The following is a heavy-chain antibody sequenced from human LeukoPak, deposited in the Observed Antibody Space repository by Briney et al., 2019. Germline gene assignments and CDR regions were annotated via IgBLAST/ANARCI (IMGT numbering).Heavy chain of an antibody. V-gene: IGHV4-39*07. Sequence: SETLSLTCTVSGGSINSGDYYWVWIRQPPGKGLEWIGSIYYSGSTSYNPSLKSRVTMTVDTSKNQFSLKLSSVTAADTAVYYCARGSPYYYASEDRGLDQWGQGTLVTVSS. CDR3: ARGSPYYYASEDRGLDQ. CDR2: IYYSGST. J-gene: IGHJ4*02. D-gene: IGHD3-10*01. CDR1: GGSINSGDYY.